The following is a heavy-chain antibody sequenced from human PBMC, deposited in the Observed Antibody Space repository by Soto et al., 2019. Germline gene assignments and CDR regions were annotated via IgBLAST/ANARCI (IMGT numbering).Heavy chain of an antibody. V-gene: IGHV2-5*02. J-gene: IGHJ4*02. CDR2: IYWDDDK. Sequence: QITLKESGPTLVKPTQTLTLTCTFSGFSLSTSGVGVGWIRQPPGKALVWLALIYWDDDKRYSPSLKSRLTITKDTSKNQVVLTMTNMDPVDTATYYCAHILPPRITIFGVVIKGRYYFDYWGQGTLVTVSS. D-gene: IGHD3-3*01. CDR3: AHILPPRITIFGVVIKGRYYFDY. CDR1: GFSLSTSGVG.